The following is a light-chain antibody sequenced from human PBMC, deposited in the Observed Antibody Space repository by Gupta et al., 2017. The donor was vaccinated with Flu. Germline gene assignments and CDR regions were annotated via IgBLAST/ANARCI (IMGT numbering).Light chain of an antibody. CDR1: ALPKKY. Sequence: SFALSQPPSVSVSPGQTARITCSGDALPKKYTYWYQQKSGQAPFLVIYEDTKRPSGIPARFSGSSSGTRASLTISEAQVEDEADCYCFSTDSSGNNRVFGGGTKLTVL. J-gene: IGLJ2*01. CDR2: EDT. V-gene: IGLV3-10*01. CDR3: FSTDSSGNNRV.